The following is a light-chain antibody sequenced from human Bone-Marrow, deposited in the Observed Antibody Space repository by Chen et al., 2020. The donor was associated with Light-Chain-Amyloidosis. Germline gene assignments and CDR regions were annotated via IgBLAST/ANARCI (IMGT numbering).Light chain of an antibody. CDR1: NLGGKA. Sequence: SFVLTQPPSVSLAPGKTAKITCGGTNLGGKAVHWYQQKPGQAPVLGISDESDRPSGIPERLSGSNSGNTATLTISRVEAGDEADYYCQVWDNTSDHFVFGTGTTVTVL. V-gene: IGLV3-21*03. J-gene: IGLJ1*01. CDR3: QVWDNTSDHFV. CDR2: DES.